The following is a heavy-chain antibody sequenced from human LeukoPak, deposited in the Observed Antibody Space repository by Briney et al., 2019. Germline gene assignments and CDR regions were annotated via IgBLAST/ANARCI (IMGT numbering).Heavy chain of an antibody. V-gene: IGHV1-8*01. CDR2: MNPNSGNT. CDR3: ARGRCVGSTNCYYFDS. J-gene: IGHJ4*02. Sequence: GASVKVSCTASGYTFTTYDINWVRQATGQGLEWMGWMNPNSGNTGYAQKFQGRVTITRDTSASTAYMELSSLRSEDTAVYYCARGRCVGSTNCYYFDSWGQGTLVTVSS. CDR1: GYTFTTYD. D-gene: IGHD2-2*01.